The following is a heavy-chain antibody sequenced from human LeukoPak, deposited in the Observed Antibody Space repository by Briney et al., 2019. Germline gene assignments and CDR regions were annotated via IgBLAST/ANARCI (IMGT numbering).Heavy chain of an antibody. CDR3: ARQQSSITIFGVVLNWFDP. D-gene: IGHD3-3*01. Sequence: SETLSLTCTVSGGSISSYYWSWIRQPPGKGLEWIAYIYYSGSTNYNPSLKSRVTISVDTSKNQFSLRLSSVTAADTAVYYCARQQSSITIFGVVLNWFDPWGQGTLVAVSS. J-gene: IGHJ5*02. CDR1: GGSISSYY. V-gene: IGHV4-59*08. CDR2: IYYSGST.